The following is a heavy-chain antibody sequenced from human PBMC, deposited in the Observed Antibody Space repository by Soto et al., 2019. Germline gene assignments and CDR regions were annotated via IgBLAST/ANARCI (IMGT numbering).Heavy chain of an antibody. CDR2: ISYDGSNK. J-gene: IGHJ4*02. D-gene: IGHD3-3*01. CDR3: AKDAAGYYDFWSGYYGEYYFDY. CDR1: GFTFSSYG. Sequence: PGGSLRLSCAASGFTFSSYGMHWVRQAPGKGLEWVAVISYDGSNKYYADSVKGRFTISRDNSKNTLYLQMNSLRAEDTAVYYCAKDAAGYYDFWSGYYGEYYFDYWGQGTLVTVSS. V-gene: IGHV3-30*18.